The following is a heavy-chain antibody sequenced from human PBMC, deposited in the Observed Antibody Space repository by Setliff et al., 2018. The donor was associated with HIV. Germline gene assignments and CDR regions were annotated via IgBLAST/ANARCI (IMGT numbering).Heavy chain of an antibody. V-gene: IGHV4-39*07. CDR1: GDSISSSSYY. CDR3: ARETYYYDSSGYPGFDS. CDR2: MYYRGNT. J-gene: IGHJ4*02. Sequence: SETLSLTCSVSGDSISSSSYYWGWIRQPPGKGLEWIGSMYYRGNTYYNPSLQSRVAISVDTSKNHFSLGLRSVTAADTAVYYCARETYYYDSSGYPGFDSWGQGTLVTVSS. D-gene: IGHD3-22*01.